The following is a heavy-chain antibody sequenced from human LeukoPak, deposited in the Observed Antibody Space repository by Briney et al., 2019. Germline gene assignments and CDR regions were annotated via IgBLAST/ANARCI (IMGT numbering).Heavy chain of an antibody. CDR1: GYTLTELS. CDR3: ATANRFCSGGSCYESPPFDP. J-gene: IGHJ5*02. Sequence: ASVKVSCKVSGYTLTELSMHWVRQAPGKGLEWMGGFDPEDGETIYAQKFQGRVTMTEDTSTDTAYMELSSLRSEDTAVYYCATANRFCSGGSCYESPPFDPWGQGTLVTVSS. V-gene: IGHV1-24*01. D-gene: IGHD2-15*01. CDR2: FDPEDGET.